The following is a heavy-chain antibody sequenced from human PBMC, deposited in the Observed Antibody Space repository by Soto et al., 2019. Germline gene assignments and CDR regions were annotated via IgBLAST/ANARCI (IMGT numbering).Heavy chain of an antibody. CDR1: GFTFSSYG. V-gene: IGHV3-33*01. Sequence: GGSLRLSCAASGFTFSSYGMHWVRQAPGKGLEWVAVIWYDGSNKYYADSGKGRFTISRDNSKNTLYLQMNSLGAEDTAVYYCASNPAYCGGDCYAYFQHWGQGTLVTVSS. CDR3: ASNPAYCGGDCYAYFQH. D-gene: IGHD2-21*02. CDR2: IWYDGSNK. J-gene: IGHJ1*01.